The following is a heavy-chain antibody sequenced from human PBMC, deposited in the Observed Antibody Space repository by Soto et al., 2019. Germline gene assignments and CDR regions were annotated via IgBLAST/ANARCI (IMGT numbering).Heavy chain of an antibody. CDR3: VKDRATIFGVIWKYGMDV. CDR2: INESGGTT. Sequence: EEQLLESGGGLVEPGGSLRLSCVASGFKFRSYGMAWVRQAPGKGLEWVSDINESGGTTNYADSVRGRFAISRDNSRNTLDLLMNSLRPEDTAVYYCVKDRATIFGVIWKYGMDVWGQGTPVYVSS. V-gene: IGHV3-23*01. CDR1: GFKFRSYG. J-gene: IGHJ6*02. D-gene: IGHD3-3*01.